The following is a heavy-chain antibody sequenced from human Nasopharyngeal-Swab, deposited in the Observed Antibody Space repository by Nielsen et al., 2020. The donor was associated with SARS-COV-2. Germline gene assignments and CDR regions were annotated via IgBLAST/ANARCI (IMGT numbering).Heavy chain of an antibody. D-gene: IGHD6-6*01. V-gene: IGHV3-48*02. J-gene: IGHJ4*02. Sequence: VRQAPGKGLEWVSYISSSSSTIYYADSVKGRSTISRDNAKNSLYLQMNSLRDEDTAVYYCASPSSPGGYWGQGTLVTVSS. CDR2: ISSSSSTI. CDR3: ASPSSPGGY.